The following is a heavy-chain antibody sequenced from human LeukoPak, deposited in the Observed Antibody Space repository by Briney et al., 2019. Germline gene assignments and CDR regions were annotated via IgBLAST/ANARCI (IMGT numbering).Heavy chain of an antibody. CDR3: AGGPSGTAFDD. CDR2: IYTSGNT. V-gene: IGHV4-4*07. J-gene: IGHJ4*01. D-gene: IGHD1-1*01. CDR1: GISLSTYY. Sequence: PSETLSLTCAVSGISLSTYYWSWIRQPAGKGLEWIGRIYTSGNTNYKPSLKSRLTISVDKSKNHLSLKLSSLTAADTAFYYCAGGPSGTAFDDWGHGTLVTVSS.